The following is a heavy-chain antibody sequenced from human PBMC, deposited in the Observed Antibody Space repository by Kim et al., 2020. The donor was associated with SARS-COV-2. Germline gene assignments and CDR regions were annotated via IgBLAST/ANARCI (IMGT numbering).Heavy chain of an antibody. D-gene: IGHD1-1*01. CDR2: IYYSGST. CDR1: GGSISSSSYY. J-gene: IGHJ5*02. CDR3: ARVSQGNDWGGNWFDP. V-gene: IGHV4-39*07. Sequence: SETLSLTCTVSGGSISSSSYYWGWIRQPPGKGLEWIGSIYYSGSTYYNPSLKSRVTISVDTSKNQFSLKLSSVTAADTAVYYCARVSQGNDWGGNWFDPWGQGTLVTVSS.